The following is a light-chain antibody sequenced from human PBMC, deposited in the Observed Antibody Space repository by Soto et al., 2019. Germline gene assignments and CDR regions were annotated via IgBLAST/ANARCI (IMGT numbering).Light chain of an antibody. CDR1: SSDVGGYNY. CDR3: NSYTSSSTLPYV. V-gene: IGLV2-14*01. J-gene: IGLJ1*01. CDR2: DVS. Sequence: QSALTQPASVSGSPGQSITVSCTGTSSDVGGYNYVSWYQQHPGKAPKVMIYDVSKRPSGVSNRFSGSKSGNTASLTISGLQAEDEADSYCNSYTSSSTLPYVFGTGTKLTVL.